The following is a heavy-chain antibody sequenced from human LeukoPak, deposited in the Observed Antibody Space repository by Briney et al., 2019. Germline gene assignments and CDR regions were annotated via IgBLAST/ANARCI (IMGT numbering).Heavy chain of an antibody. CDR3: AKDSSSGWPYYYGLDV. D-gene: IGHD6-19*01. V-gene: IGHV3-9*01. CDR2: ISWNSGSI. J-gene: IGHJ6*02. Sequence: GGSLRLSCAASGFNFDDYAMHWVRQVPGKGLEWVSGISWNSGSIGYVDSVKGRFTISRDNAKNSLYLQINSLRVDDTALYYCAKDSSSGWPYYYGLDVWGQGTTVTVSS. CDR1: GFNFDDYA.